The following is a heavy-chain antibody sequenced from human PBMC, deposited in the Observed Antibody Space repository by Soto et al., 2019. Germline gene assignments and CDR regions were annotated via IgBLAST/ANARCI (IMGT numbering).Heavy chain of an antibody. CDR1: GGSISSYY. D-gene: IGHD2-2*01. Sequence: SETLSLTCTVSGGSISSYYWSWIRQPPGKGLEWIGYIYYSGSTNYNPSLKSRVTISVDTSKNQFSLKLSSVTAADTAVYYCARLSPESSHFDYWGQGTLVTVSS. CDR2: IYYSGST. CDR3: ARLSPESSHFDY. J-gene: IGHJ4*02. V-gene: IGHV4-59*01.